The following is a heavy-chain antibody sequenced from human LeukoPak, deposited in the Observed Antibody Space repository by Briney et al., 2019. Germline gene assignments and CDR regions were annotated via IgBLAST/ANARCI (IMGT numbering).Heavy chain of an antibody. CDR3: ATGVRFLEWLGWD. CDR1: GYTFTSYY. V-gene: IGHV1-46*01. Sequence: ASVKVSCKASGYTFTSYYMHWVRQAPGQGLEWMGIINPSGGSTSYAQKFQGRVTITTDESTSTAYMELSSLRSEDTAVYYCATGVRFLEWLGWDWGQGTLVTVSS. CDR2: INPSGGST. J-gene: IGHJ4*02. D-gene: IGHD3-3*01.